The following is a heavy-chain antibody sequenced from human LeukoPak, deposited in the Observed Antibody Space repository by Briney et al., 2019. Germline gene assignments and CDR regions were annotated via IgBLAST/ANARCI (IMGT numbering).Heavy chain of an antibody. Sequence: PGGSLRLSCAASGFTFSSYAMSWVRQAPGKGLEWVSAISGSGGSTYYADSVKGRFTISRDNSKNTLYLQMNSLRAEDTAVYYCATDYDFWSGYNYYGMDVWGQGTTVTVSS. CDR3: ATDYDFWSGYNYYGMDV. J-gene: IGHJ6*02. CDR2: ISGSGGST. CDR1: GFTFSSYA. V-gene: IGHV3-23*01. D-gene: IGHD3-3*01.